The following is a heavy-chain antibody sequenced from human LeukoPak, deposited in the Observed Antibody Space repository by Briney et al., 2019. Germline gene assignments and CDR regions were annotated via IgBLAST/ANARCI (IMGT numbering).Heavy chain of an antibody. CDR3: ARGTAYYDILTDTRKYYFDY. CDR2: INHSGST. D-gene: IGHD3-9*01. Sequence: PSETLSLTCAVYGGSFSGYYWSWIRQPPGKGLEWIGEINHSGSTNYNPSLKSRVTISVDTSKNQFSLKLSSVTAADTAVYYCARGTAYYDILTDTRKYYFDYWGQGTLVTVSS. CDR1: GGSFSGYY. J-gene: IGHJ4*02. V-gene: IGHV4-34*01.